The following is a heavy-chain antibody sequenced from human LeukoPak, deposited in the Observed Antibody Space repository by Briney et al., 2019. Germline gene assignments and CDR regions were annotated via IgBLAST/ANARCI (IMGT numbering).Heavy chain of an antibody. CDR2: IYYSGST. D-gene: IGHD3-22*01. CDR3: ARGDMFHYDSSGLDY. J-gene: IGHJ4*02. Sequence: NWIRQPPGKGLEWIGYIYYSGSTYYNPSLKSRVTISVDTSKNQFSLKLSSVTAADTAVYYCARGDMFHYDSSGLDYWGQGTLVTVSS. V-gene: IGHV4-30-4*01.